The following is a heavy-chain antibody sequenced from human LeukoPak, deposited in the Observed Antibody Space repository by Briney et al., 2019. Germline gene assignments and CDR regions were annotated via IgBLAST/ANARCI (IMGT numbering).Heavy chain of an antibody. CDR3: ARGDYGDRGGRHYYYYMDV. Sequence: PPETLSLTCTVSGGSISSGSYYWSWTRQPAGKGLEWIGHMYTSGSTNYNPSLKSRVTISVDTSKNQFSLKLSSVTAADTAVYFCARGDYGDRGGRHYYYYMDVWGKGTTVTVSS. J-gene: IGHJ6*03. CDR1: GGSISSGSYY. D-gene: IGHD4-17*01. V-gene: IGHV4-61*09. CDR2: MYTSGST.